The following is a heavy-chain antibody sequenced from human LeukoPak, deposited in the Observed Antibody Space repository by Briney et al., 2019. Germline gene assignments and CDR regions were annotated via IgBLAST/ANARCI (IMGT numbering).Heavy chain of an antibody. Sequence: GGSLRLSCAASGFTFSSYAMSWVRQAPGKGLEWVSAISGSGGSTYYADSVKGRFTISRDNSKNTLYLQMNSLRAEDTAVYYCAKGARGSYWPDSRWALYYFDYWGQGTLVTVSS. J-gene: IGHJ4*02. D-gene: IGHD1-26*01. CDR2: ISGSGGST. CDR3: AKGARGSYWPDSRWALYYFDY. CDR1: GFTFSSYA. V-gene: IGHV3-23*01.